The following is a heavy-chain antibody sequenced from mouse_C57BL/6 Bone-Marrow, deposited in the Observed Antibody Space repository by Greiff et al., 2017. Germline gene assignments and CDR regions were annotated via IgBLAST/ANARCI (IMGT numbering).Heavy chain of an antibody. Sequence: DVQLQESGGGLVKPGGSLKLSCAASGFTFSSYAMSWVRQTPEKRLEWVATISDGGSYTYYPDNVKGRVTISRDNAKNNLYLQMSHLKSEDTAMYYYAREAYDYDRDWYCDVWGTGTTVTVSS. CDR3: AREAYDYDRDWYCDV. D-gene: IGHD2-4*01. J-gene: IGHJ1*03. V-gene: IGHV5-4*01. CDR1: GFTFSSYA. CDR2: ISDGGSYT.